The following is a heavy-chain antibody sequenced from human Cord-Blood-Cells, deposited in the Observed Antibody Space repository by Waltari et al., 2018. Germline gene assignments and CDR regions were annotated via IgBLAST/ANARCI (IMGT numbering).Heavy chain of an antibody. CDR3: ARDPRGGWGGWYYFDY. V-gene: IGHV1-2*02. D-gene: IGHD6-19*01. Sequence: QVQLVQSGAEVKKPGASVKVSCKASGYTFTGYYMHWVRQAPGQGLEWMGWINPNSGGTNYAQKFQGRVTRTRDTSISTAYMELSRLGSDGTAVYYCARDPRGGWGGWYYFDYWGQGTLVTVSS. J-gene: IGHJ4*02. CDR1: GYTFTGYY. CDR2: INPNSGGT.